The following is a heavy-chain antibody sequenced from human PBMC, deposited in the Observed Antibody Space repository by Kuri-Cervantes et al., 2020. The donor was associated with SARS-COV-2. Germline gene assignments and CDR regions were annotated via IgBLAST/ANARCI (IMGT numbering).Heavy chain of an antibody. CDR2: ISYSGTYT. D-gene: IGHD6-19*01. CDR1: GFTFSDYY. V-gene: IGHV3-11*03. CDR3: NTVLRYSSGWIDY. Sequence: GGSLRLSCAASGFTFSDYYMSWIRQAPGKGLEWISYISYSGTYTKYTDSVRGRFSVSRDNTENSLVLQMNSLKTEDTAVYYCNTVLRYSSGWIDYWGQGNLVTVSS. J-gene: IGHJ4*02.